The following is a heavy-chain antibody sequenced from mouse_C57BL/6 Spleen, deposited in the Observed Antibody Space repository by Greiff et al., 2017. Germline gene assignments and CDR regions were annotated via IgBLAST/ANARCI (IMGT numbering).Heavy chain of an antibody. Sequence: QVQLQPSGAELVKPGASVQISCPASGYAFSSYWLNWVKPRPGKGLEWIGQIDPGDGDTNYNGKFKGKATLTAAKSSSTSYMQLSSLTSEDSAVYYCARRDTSGYVYWGQGTLVTVSA. V-gene: IGHV1-80*01. CDR3: ARRDTSGYVY. D-gene: IGHD3-2*02. CDR1: GYAFSSYW. CDR2: IDPGDGDT. J-gene: IGHJ3*01.